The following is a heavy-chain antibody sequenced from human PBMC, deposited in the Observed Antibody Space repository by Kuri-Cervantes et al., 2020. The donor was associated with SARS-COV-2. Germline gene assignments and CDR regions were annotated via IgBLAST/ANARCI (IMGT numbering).Heavy chain of an antibody. CDR3: ARRAYGEQVDYYYMDV. D-gene: IGHD4-17*01. Sequence: GESLKISCKGSGYSFTSYWIGWVRQMPGKGLEWMGIIYPGDSDTRYSPSFQAQVIISAAKSISTAFLQWSSLKASDTAMYYCARRAYGEQVDYYYMDVWGKGTTVTVSS. CDR1: GYSFTSYW. CDR2: IYPGDSDT. J-gene: IGHJ6*03. V-gene: IGHV5-51*01.